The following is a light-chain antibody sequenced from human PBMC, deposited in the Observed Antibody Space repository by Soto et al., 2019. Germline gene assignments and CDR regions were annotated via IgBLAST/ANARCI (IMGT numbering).Light chain of an antibody. CDR3: TSYASGSSHVV. J-gene: IGLJ2*01. V-gene: IGLV2-14*01. CDR2: DVN. Sequence: QYALTQPASVSGSPGQSITLSCTGTSRDIGGYDYVSWYQRHPGKAPKLIIYDVNNRPSGVSNRFSGSKSGNTASLTISGLQAEDEADYYCTSYASGSSHVVFGGGTKVTVL. CDR1: SRDIGGYDY.